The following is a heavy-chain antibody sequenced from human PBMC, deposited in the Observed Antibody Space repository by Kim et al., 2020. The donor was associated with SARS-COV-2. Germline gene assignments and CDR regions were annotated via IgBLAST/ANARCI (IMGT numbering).Heavy chain of an antibody. CDR1: GFTFSDSG. Sequence: GGSLRLSCVASGFTFSDSGMHWVRQAPGKGLEWVALIYYDGDKKYYADSVKGRFTISRDNSKNTLYLQMNSLRADDTALYYCARPSSSGSTNYFFDFCG. CDR3: ARPSSSGSTNYFFDF. V-gene: IGHV3-33*01. CDR2: IYYDGDKK. D-gene: IGHD3-10*01. J-gene: IGHJ4*01.